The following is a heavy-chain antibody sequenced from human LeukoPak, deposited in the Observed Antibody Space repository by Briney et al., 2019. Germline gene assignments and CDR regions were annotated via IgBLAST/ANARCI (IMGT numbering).Heavy chain of an antibody. V-gene: IGHV3-9*01. CDR3: AKVSSSWHNWFDP. D-gene: IGHD6-13*01. CDR1: GFTFDDYA. CDR2: ISWNSGSI. Sequence: PGGSLRLSCAASGFTFDDYAMHWVRQAPGKGLEWASGISWNSGSIGYADSVKGRFTISRDNAKNSLYLQMNSLRAEDTALYYCAKVSSSWHNWFDPWGQGTLVTVSS. J-gene: IGHJ5*02.